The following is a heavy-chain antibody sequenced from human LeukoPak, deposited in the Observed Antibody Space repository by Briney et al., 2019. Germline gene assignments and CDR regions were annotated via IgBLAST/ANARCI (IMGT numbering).Heavy chain of an antibody. CDR2: IYHSGST. V-gene: IGHV4-38-2*02. CDR3: ARGHGVPYWYFDL. J-gene: IGHJ2*01. Sequence: PSETLSLTCTVSGYSISSDYDWGWIRQPPGKGLEWIGSIYHSGSTYYNPSLKSRVTMSVDTSKNQFSLKLSSVTAADTAVYYCARGHGVPYWYFDLWGRGTLVTVSS. D-gene: IGHD3-3*01. CDR1: GYSISSDYD.